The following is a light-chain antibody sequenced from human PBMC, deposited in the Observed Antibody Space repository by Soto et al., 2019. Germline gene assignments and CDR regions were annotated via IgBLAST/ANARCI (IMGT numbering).Light chain of an antibody. J-gene: IGKJ4*01. CDR3: QQYNNWPLT. CDR2: GAS. V-gene: IGKV3-15*01. CDR1: QSVSSD. Sequence: EIEMTQSPATLSVFPGERATLSCRASQSVSSDLAWYQQKAGQAPRLLIYGASTRATGIPARFSGSGSGTEFTLTISSLQSEDFAVYYCQQYNNWPLTFGGGTKVDIK.